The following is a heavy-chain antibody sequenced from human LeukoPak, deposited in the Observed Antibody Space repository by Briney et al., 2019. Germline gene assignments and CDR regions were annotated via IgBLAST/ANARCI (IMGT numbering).Heavy chain of an antibody. V-gene: IGHV4-34*01. CDR3: AVLGYCSSTSCAKYNWFDP. CDR1: GGSFSGYY. CDR2: INHSGST. J-gene: IGHJ5*02. D-gene: IGHD2-2*01. Sequence: SETLSLTCAVYGGSFSGYYWSWIRQPPGKGLEWIGQINHSGSTNYNPSLKSRVTISVDTSKNQFSLKLSSVTAADTAVYYCAVLGYCSSTSCAKYNWFDPWGQGTLVTVSS.